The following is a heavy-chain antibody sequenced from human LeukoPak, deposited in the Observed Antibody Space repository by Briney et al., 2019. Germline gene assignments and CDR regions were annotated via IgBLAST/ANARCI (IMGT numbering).Heavy chain of an antibody. CDR1: WLHVRSHY. J-gene: IGHJ4*02. V-gene: IGHV3-53*01. D-gene: IGHD3-9*01. CDR2: IYSGGST. CDR3: ARTYDILAGFFDY. Sequence: GGSLSLSCAACWLHVRSHYMSWVRQAPGKGLECGSVIYSGGSTYYADSVKGRFTISRDNSKNTLYLQMNSLRAEDTAVYYCARTYDILAGFFDYWGQGTLVTVSS.